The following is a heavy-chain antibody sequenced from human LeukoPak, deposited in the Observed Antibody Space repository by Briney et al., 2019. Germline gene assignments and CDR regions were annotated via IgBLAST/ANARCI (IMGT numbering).Heavy chain of an antibody. J-gene: IGHJ5*02. CDR2: INHSGST. CDR3: AGGRFVVVPAAAADRGFDP. D-gene: IGHD2-2*01. V-gene: IGHV4-34*01. CDR1: GGSFSGYY. Sequence: SETLSLTCAVYGGSFSGYYWSWIRQPPGKGLEWIGEINHSGSTNYNPSLQSRVTISVDTSKNQFSLKLSSVTAADTAVYYCAGGRFVVVPAAAADRGFDPWGQGTLVTVSS.